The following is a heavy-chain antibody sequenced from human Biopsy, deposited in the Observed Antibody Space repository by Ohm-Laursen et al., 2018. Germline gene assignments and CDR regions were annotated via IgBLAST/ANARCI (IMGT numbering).Heavy chain of an antibody. Sequence: GTLSLTCTVSGASFSGDYWSWIRQSPGRGLEWIGSISEGGSTYYNPSLRGRVTISVDASKNQFSLKLSSVTAADTAVFFCARLYRLDDYWNDDPPDAFDVWAQGTMVTVSS. CDR2: ISEGGST. V-gene: IGHV4-59*01. J-gene: IGHJ3*01. CDR3: ARLYRLDDYWNDDPPDAFDV. D-gene: IGHD3-3*01. CDR1: GASFSGDY.